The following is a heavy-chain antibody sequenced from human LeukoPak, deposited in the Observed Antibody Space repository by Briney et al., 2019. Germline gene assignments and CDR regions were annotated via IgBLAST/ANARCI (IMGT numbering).Heavy chain of an antibody. CDR1: GGTFSSYA. V-gene: IGHV1-69*04. CDR2: IIPILGIA. D-gene: IGHD3-10*01. J-gene: IGHJ4*02. CDR3: ARLATMVRGVAYFDY. Sequence: ASVKVSCKASGGTFSSYAISWVRQAPGQGLEWMGRIIPILGIANYAQKFQGRVTITADKSTSTAYMELSSLRSEDTAVYYCARLATMVRGVAYFDYWGQGTLVTVSS.